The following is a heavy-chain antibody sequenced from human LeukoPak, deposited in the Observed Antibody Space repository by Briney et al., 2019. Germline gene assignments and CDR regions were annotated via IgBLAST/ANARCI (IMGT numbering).Heavy chain of an antibody. D-gene: IGHD2-15*01. J-gene: IGHJ4*02. V-gene: IGHV3-30-3*01. CDR2: ISYDGSNK. Sequence: GGSLRLSCAASGFTFSSYWMSWVRQAPGKGLEWVAVISYDGSNKYYADSVKGRFTISRDNSKNTLYLQMNSLRAEDTAVYYCARAGYCSGGSCYSLDYWGQGTLVTVSS. CDR1: GFTFSSYW. CDR3: ARAGYCSGGSCYSLDY.